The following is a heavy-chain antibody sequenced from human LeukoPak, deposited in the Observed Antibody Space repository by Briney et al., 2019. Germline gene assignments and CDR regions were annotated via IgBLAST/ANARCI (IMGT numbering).Heavy chain of an antibody. D-gene: IGHD4-23*01. Sequence: SETLSLTCTVSGGSISSYYWSWIRQPPGKGLEWIGYIYYSGSTNYNPSLKSRVTISVDTSKNQFSLKLSSVTAADTAVYYCARSGNTIDYWGQGTLVTVSS. CDR3: ARSGNTIDY. V-gene: IGHV4-59*01. CDR1: GGSISSYY. CDR2: IYYSGST. J-gene: IGHJ4*02.